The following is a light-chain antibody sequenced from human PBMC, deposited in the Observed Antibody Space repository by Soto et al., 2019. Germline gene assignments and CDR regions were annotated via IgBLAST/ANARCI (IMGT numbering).Light chain of an antibody. J-gene: IGLJ1*01. V-gene: IGLV2-14*01. Sequence: QSALTQPASVSGSPGQSITISCTGTSSDVGGSNYVSWYQQHPGKAPKLMIYEVTNRPSGVSNRFSGSKSGNKASLTISGLQAEDEADYYCSSYASSSTYYVFGTGTKVTVL. CDR3: SSYASSSTYYV. CDR2: EVT. CDR1: SSDVGGSNY.